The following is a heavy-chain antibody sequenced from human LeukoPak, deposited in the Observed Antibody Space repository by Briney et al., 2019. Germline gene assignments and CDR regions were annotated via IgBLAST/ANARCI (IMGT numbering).Heavy chain of an antibody. D-gene: IGHD4-17*01. CDR1: GFTFSSHW. J-gene: IGHJ4*02. CDR3: ARAGYGDPHFDF. Sequence: TGGSLRLSCAASGFTFSSHWMHWVRQVPGKGLVWVSCISTDGSATTYADSVKGRFTISRDNDKYTLYLQMNSLSGEDKAAADFARAGYGDPHFDFWGQGTLVTVSS. CDR2: ISTDGSAT. V-gene: IGHV3-74*01.